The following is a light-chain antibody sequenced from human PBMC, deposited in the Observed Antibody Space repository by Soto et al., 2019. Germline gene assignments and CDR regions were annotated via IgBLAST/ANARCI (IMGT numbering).Light chain of an antibody. CDR2: DVS. CDR3: SSYTSSSTYV. CDR1: SSDVGAYNY. Sequence: QSVLTQPASVSGSPGQSIAISCTGTSSDVGAYNYVSWYQQHPGKAPKLMIYDVSNRPSGVSNRFSGSKSDNTASPTISGLQAEDVADYYCSSYTSSSTYVFGTGTKVTVL. J-gene: IGLJ1*01. V-gene: IGLV2-14*03.